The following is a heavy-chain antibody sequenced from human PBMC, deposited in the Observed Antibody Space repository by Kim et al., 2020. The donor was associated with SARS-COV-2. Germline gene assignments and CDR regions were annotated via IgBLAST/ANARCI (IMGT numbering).Heavy chain of an antibody. D-gene: IGHD1-26*01. V-gene: IGHV3-13*05. J-gene: IGHJ3*02. Sequence: GGSLRLSCAASGFTFSSYDMHWVRQATGKGLEWVSAIGTAGDPYYPGSVKGRFTISRENAKNSLSLQMNSLRAGETAVYYCARAGGSYSDDAFDIWGQGTMLTVSS. CDR3: ARAGGSYSDDAFDI. CDR1: GFTFSSYD. CDR2: IGTAGDP.